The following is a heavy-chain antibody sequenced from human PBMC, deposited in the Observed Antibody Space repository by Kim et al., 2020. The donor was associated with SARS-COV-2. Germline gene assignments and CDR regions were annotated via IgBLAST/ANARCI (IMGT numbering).Heavy chain of an antibody. J-gene: IGHJ4*02. Sequence: GGSLRLSCAASGFTFSSYAMHWVRQAPGKGLEWVAVISYDGSNKYYADSVKGRFTISRDNSKNTLYLQMNSLRAEDTAVYYCARGPTKPFQFDYWGQGTL. CDR3: ARGPTKPFQFDY. D-gene: IGHD2-8*01. CDR1: GFTFSSYA. CDR2: ISYDGSNK. V-gene: IGHV3-30*04.